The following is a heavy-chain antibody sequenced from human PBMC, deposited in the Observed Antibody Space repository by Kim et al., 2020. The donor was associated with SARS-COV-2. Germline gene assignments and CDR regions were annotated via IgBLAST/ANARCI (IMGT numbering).Heavy chain of an antibody. CDR1: GYTFTSYA. CDR3: ARLRDRRYFDWLLFY. CDR2: INAGNGNT. J-gene: IGHJ4*02. V-gene: IGHV1-3*01. Sequence: ASVKVSCKASGYTFTSYAMHWVRQAPGQRLEWMGWINAGNGNTKYSQKFQGRVTITRDTSASTAYMELSSLRSEDTAVYYCARLRDRRYFDWLLFYWGQGTLVTVSP. D-gene: IGHD3-9*01.